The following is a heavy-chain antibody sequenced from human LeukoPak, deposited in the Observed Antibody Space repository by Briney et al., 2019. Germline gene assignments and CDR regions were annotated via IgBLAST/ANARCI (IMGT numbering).Heavy chain of an antibody. CDR1: GYTFTGYY. J-gene: IGHJ4*02. CDR3: ARATVYYYGSGSYYPWYFDY. Sequence: ASVKVSCKASGYTFTGYYMHWVRQAPGQGLEWMGWINPNSGGTNYAQKFQGRVTMTRDTSISTAYMELSRLRSDDTAVYYCARATVYYYGSGSYYPWYFDYWGQGTLVTVSS. D-gene: IGHD3-10*01. CDR2: INPNSGGT. V-gene: IGHV1-2*02.